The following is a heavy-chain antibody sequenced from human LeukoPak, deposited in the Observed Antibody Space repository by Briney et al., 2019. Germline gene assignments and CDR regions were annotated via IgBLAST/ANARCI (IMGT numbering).Heavy chain of an antibody. Sequence: SETLSLTCTVSGGSISSYYWSWIRQPPGRGLEWIGYIYYSGSTNYDHSLKSRVTISVDTSKNQFSLRLTSVTAADTAVYFCARDGYSYGLGWFDPWGQGTLVTVSS. J-gene: IGHJ5*02. CDR2: IYYSGST. V-gene: IGHV4-59*01. D-gene: IGHD5-18*01. CDR3: ARDGYSYGLGWFDP. CDR1: GGSISSYY.